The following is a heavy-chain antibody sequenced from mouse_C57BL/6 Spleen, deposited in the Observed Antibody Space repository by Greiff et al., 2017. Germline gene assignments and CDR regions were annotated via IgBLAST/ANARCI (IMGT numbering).Heavy chain of an antibody. J-gene: IGHJ1*03. CDR3: ARSGEICYGYFDV. D-gene: IGHD2-1*01. CDR2: IHPNSGST. CDR1: GYTFTSYC. V-gene: IGHV1-64*01. Sequence: QVQLQQPGAELVKPGASVKLSCKASGYTFTSYCMHWVKQRPGQGLEWIGMIHPNSGSTNYNEKFKSKATLTVDKSSSTAYMQLSSLTSEDSAVYYCARSGEICYGYFDVWGKGTTVTVAS.